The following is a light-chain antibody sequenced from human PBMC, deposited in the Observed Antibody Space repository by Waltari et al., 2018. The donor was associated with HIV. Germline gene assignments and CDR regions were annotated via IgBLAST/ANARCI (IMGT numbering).Light chain of an antibody. CDR3: QVWDSTSDHAT. CDR1: NIESSS. V-gene: IGLV3-21*04. Sequence: SYVLTQPPSVSVAPGKTARISCGGKNIESSSVHWYQQKPGQAPVLVIYDDTDRPSGIPERFSASNLGNPATLTISRVEAGDEADYYCQVWDSTSDHATFGGGTKLTV. J-gene: IGLJ2*01. CDR2: DDT.